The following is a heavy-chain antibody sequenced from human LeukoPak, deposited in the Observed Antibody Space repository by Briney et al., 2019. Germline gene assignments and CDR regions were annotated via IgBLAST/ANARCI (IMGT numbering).Heavy chain of an antibody. CDR2: ISSSSSYI. CDR1: GFTFSSYS. Sequence: PGGSLRLSCAASGFTFSSYSMNWVRQAPGKGLEWVSSISSSSSYIYYADSVKGRFTISRDNAKNSLYLQMNSLRAEDTAVYYCARDRVEADYGDYGAFDIWGQGTVVTVSS. J-gene: IGHJ3*02. CDR3: ARDRVEADYGDYGAFDI. D-gene: IGHD4-17*01. V-gene: IGHV3-21*01.